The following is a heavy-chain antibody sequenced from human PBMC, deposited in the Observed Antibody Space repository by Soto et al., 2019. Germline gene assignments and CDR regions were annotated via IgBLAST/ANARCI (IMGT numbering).Heavy chain of an antibody. J-gene: IGHJ4*02. CDR3: ATFAVTTTSGITDY. CDR1: GGTFSSYT. D-gene: IGHD4-17*01. CDR2: IIPILGIA. V-gene: IGHV1-69*02. Sequence: SVKVSCKASGGTFSSYTISWVRQAPGQGLEWMGRIIPILGIANYAQKFQGRVTITADTSTNTAYMELSSLRSEDTAVYYCATFAVTTTSGITDYWGQGTLVTVSS.